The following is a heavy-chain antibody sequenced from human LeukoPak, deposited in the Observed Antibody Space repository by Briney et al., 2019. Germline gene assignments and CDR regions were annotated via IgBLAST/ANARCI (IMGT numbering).Heavy chain of an antibody. CDR2: IYYSGSA. CDR3: ARSRRNTVTTNGMDV. V-gene: IGHV4-59*12. J-gene: IGHJ6*02. CDR1: GGSISSYY. D-gene: IGHD4-11*01. Sequence: SETLSLTCTVSGGSISSYYWSWIRQPPGKGLEWIGYIYYSGSANYNPSLKSRVTISVDTSKNQFSLKLSSVTAADTAVYYCARSRRNTVTTNGMDVWGQGTTVTVSS.